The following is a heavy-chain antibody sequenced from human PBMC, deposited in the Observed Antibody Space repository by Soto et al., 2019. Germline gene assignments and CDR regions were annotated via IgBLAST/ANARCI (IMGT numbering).Heavy chain of an antibody. Sequence: QVQLVQSGAEVKKPGASVKVSCKASGYTFTSYGITWVRQAPGQGLEWMGWISAYNGNTNYAQKLQGRGTMTTDASTSTAYMELRSLRSDDTAVYCCARSVMITFGGVTGDFQHWGQGTLVTVS. D-gene: IGHD3-16*01. V-gene: IGHV1-18*01. CDR2: ISAYNGNT. CDR3: ARSVMITFGGVTGDFQH. J-gene: IGHJ1*01. CDR1: GYTFTSYG.